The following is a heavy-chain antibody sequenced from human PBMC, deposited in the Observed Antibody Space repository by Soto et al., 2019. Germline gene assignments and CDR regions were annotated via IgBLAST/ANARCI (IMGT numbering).Heavy chain of an antibody. CDR2: IIPILGIA. V-gene: IGHV1-69*08. J-gene: IGHJ4*02. CDR1: GGTFSSYT. D-gene: IGHD2-8*01. Sequence: QVQLVQSGAEVKKPGSSVKVSCKASGGTFSSYTISWVRQAPGPGLEWMGRIIPILGIANYAQKFQGRVTITAEKSTSTADMGLSSLRSEDTAVYYCARDWPTEGDTKIDYLGQGTLVTVSS. CDR3: ARDWPTEGDTKIDY.